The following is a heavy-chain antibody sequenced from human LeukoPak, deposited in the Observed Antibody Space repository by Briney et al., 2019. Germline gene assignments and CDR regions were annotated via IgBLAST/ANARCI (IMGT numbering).Heavy chain of an antibody. D-gene: IGHD3-22*01. CDR3: ARQTGSSGYYDAY. V-gene: IGHV5-51*01. J-gene: IGHJ4*02. Sequence: GESLKISCQGSGYSLTSYWIGWVRQMPGKGLEGIGIIYPGDSDTRYSPSFQGQVTISADKSISTAYLQRSSLKAPDTATYYCARQTGSSGYYDAYWGQGTLVTVSS. CDR1: GYSLTSYW. CDR2: IYPGDSDT.